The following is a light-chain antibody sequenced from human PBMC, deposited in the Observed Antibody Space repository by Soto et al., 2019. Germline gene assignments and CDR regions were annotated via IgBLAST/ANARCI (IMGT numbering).Light chain of an antibody. J-gene: IGKJ1*01. V-gene: IGKV3-15*01. CDR3: KQYNNWPGT. CDR1: QSVSSK. Sequence: EIVLTQSPGTLSVSPGERATLSCRASQSVSSKLAWYQQKPGQAPRLLFYGASTGATGIPARFSGSGSETEFTLSISSLQSEDFAVYYCKQYNNWPGTVVQGTQV. CDR2: GAS.